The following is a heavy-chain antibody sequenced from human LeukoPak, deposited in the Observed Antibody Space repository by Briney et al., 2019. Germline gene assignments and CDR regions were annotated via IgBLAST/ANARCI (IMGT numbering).Heavy chain of an antibody. CDR2: ISSSSSYI. J-gene: IGHJ4*02. V-gene: IGHV3-21*01. CDR1: GFTFSSYS. CDR3: ARGGARGGSCSFDY. Sequence: GSLRLSCAASGFTFSSYSMNWVRQAPGKGLEWVSSISSSSSYIYYADSVKGRFTISRDNAKNSLYLQMNSLRAEDTAVYYCARGGARGGSCSFDYWGQGTLVSLYS. D-gene: IGHD2-15*01.